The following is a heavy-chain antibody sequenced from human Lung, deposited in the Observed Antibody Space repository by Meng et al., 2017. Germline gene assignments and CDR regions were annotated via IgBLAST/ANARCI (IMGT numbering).Heavy chain of an antibody. CDR3: ARDEDISAAGYLLGDF. Sequence: QGQLGQSGAEVKKPGASVKVSCKPSGYNFPDYYIHWVRRAPGQGLEWMGRINPKSGDTHYAQKFQARVTMTGDTSISTAYMELSGLRSDDTAVYYCARDEDISAAGYLLGDFWGQGTLVTVSS. CDR1: GYNFPDYY. J-gene: IGHJ4*02. V-gene: IGHV1-2*06. D-gene: IGHD6-13*01. CDR2: INPKSGDT.